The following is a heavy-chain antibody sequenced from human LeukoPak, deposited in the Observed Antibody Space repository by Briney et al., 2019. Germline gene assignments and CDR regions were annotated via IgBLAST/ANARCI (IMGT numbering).Heavy chain of an antibody. CDR2: INTSGGST. CDR3: ARVTRAVAEKDAFVI. Sequence: GASVKLSCTASGYTFTSYYMHWGRQPPGQGLEWMGIINTSGGSTSYAQKFQGRVTMTRDMSTSTVYMELSSPRSEDRAVYYCARVTRAVAEKDAFVIWGEGTIVTASS. D-gene: IGHD6-19*01. V-gene: IGHV1-46*01. J-gene: IGHJ3*02. CDR1: GYTFTSYY.